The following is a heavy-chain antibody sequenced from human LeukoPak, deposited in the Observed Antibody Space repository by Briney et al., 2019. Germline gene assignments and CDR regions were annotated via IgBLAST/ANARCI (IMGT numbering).Heavy chain of an antibody. CDR2: ISGAGTST. J-gene: IGHJ4*02. Sequence: GGSLRLSCAASGFTFSNYAMAWVRQAPGKGLEWVSGISGAGTSTFYPDSVKGRFTISRDNSKNTVFLQMNSLRADDTAVYYCAIAKGLVDIVVAATGVFGYWGQGTLVTVSS. CDR1: GFTFSNYA. CDR3: AIAKGLVDIVVAATGVFGY. V-gene: IGHV3-23*01. D-gene: IGHD6-19*01.